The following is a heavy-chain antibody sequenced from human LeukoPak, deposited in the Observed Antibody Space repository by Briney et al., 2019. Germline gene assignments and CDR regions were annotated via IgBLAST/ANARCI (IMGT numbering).Heavy chain of an antibody. CDR2: ISTSGDII. CDR3: ARDATTDIGTVYMDV. J-gene: IGHJ6*03. Sequence: GGSLRLSCAASGFTFSSYAMSWVRQAPGKGLEWILHISTSGDIIHYADSVKGRFTISRDNAKNSLYLHMNSLRVEDTALYFCARDATTDIGTVYMDVWGKGTTVTISS. CDR1: GFTFSSYA. V-gene: IGHV3-48*04. D-gene: IGHD1-1*01.